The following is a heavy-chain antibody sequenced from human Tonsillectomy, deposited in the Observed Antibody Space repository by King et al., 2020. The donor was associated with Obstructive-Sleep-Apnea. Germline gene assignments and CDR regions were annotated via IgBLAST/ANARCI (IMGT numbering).Heavy chain of an antibody. V-gene: IGHV3-15*01. CDR2: IKSKSDGGLI. J-gene: IGHJ6*02. D-gene: IGHD3-16*01. CDR1: GFFFTSAW. CDR3: STVGLLYFGMDV. Sequence: QLVQSGGGLVKPGESLRLSCAASGFFFTSAWMTWVRQAPGKGLEWVGRIKSKSDGGLIDYSASLRGRFTISREYSKNTLFLDISGLKSEDTGVYYFSTVGLLYFGMDVWGQGTTVTVSS.